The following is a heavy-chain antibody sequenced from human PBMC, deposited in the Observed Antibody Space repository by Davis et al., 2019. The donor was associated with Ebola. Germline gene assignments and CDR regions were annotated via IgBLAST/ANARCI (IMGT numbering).Heavy chain of an antibody. CDR3: ARQPRSTRSPEYYHGLDV. J-gene: IGHJ6*02. Sequence: PGGSLRLSCAVSRGSISSHFWSWIRQSPGQGLEWIGSIFYTGSTNLNPSLRSRVTLSVDRPKNQFSLNLTSVTAADTAVYFCARQPRSTRSPEYYHGLDVWGQGTTVVASS. CDR1: RGSISSHF. D-gene: IGHD3-16*01. CDR2: IFYTGST. V-gene: IGHV4-59*11.